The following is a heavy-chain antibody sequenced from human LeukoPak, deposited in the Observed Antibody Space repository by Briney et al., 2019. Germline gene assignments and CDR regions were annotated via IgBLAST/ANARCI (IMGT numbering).Heavy chain of an antibody. CDR3: ASEIDDFWSGGSDY. Sequence: GGSLRLSCTASGFTFSSYRMNWVRQAPGKGLEWVSSISSTSTSIYYIDSVKGRFTISRDNAKNSLYLEMNSLRAEDTAVYYCASEIDDFWSGGSDYWGQGTLVTVSS. CDR1: GFTFSSYR. V-gene: IGHV3-21*06. CDR2: ISSTSTSI. D-gene: IGHD3-3*01. J-gene: IGHJ4*02.